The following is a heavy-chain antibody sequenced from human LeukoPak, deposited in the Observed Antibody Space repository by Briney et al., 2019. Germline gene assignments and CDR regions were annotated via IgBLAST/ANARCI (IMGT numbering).Heavy chain of an antibody. CDR3: GRGYYYYYMDV. CDR2: IYYSGST. Sequence: SETLSLTCPVSVCSISSYYWSWIRQPPGKGLEWIGYIYYSGSTNYNPSLKSRVTISVDTSNNQFSLKLSSVTAADTAVYYCGRGYYYYYMDVWGKGETVTVSS. V-gene: IGHV4-59*01. J-gene: IGHJ6*03. CDR1: VCSISSYY.